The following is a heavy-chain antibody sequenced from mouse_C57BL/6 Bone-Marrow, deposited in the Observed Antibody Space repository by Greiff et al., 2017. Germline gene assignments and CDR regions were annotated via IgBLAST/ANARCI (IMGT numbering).Heavy chain of an antibody. CDR1: GYSFTDYN. Sequence: LVESGPELVKPGASVKISCKASGYSFTDYNMNWVKQSNGKTLEWIGVINPNYGTTSYNQKFKGKATLTVDQSSSTAYMQLNSLTSEDSAVYYCARPLYYDYDGAWFAYWGQGTLVTVSA. V-gene: IGHV1-39*01. CDR2: INPNYGTT. CDR3: ARPLYYDYDGAWFAY. D-gene: IGHD2-4*01. J-gene: IGHJ3*01.